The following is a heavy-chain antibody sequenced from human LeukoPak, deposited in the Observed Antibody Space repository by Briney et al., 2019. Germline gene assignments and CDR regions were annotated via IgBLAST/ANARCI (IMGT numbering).Heavy chain of an antibody. V-gene: IGHV3-74*01. CDR3: ARETYYDSSEAFDI. J-gene: IGHJ3*02. CDR1: GFTFSSYW. CDR2: INSDGSST. Sequence: GGSLRLSCAASGFTFSSYWMHWVRQAPGKGLVWVSRINSDGSSTSYADSVKGRFTISRDNAKNTLYLQMNSLRAEDTAVYYCARETYYDSSEAFDIWGQGTMVTASS. D-gene: IGHD3-22*01.